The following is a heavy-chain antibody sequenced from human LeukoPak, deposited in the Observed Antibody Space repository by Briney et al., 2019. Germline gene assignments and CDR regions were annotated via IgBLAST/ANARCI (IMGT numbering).Heavy chain of an antibody. J-gene: IGHJ5*02. V-gene: IGHV4-59*01. CDR3: ARAELPYYDFWSGYYTAWFDP. D-gene: IGHD3-3*01. CDR2: IYYSGST. Sequence: SETLSLTCTVPGGSISSYYWSWIRQPPGKGLEWIGYIYYSGSTNYNPSLKSRVTISVDTSKNQFSLKLSSVTAADTAVYYCARAELPYYDFWSGYYTAWFDPWGQGTLVTVSS. CDR1: GGSISSYY.